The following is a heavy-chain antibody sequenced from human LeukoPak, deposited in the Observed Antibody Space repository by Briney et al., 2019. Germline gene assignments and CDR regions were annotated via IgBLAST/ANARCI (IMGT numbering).Heavy chain of an antibody. CDR2: IYYSGST. D-gene: IGHD4-17*01. CDR3: ARVRHDYGDSFDY. J-gene: IGHJ4*02. V-gene: IGHV4-59*01. CDR1: GGSISSYY. Sequence: SETLSLTCTVSGGSISSYYWSWIRQPPGKGLEWVGYIYYSGSTNYNPSLKSRVTISVDTSKNQFCLKLSSVTAADTAVYYCARVRHDYGDSFDYWGQGTLVTVSS.